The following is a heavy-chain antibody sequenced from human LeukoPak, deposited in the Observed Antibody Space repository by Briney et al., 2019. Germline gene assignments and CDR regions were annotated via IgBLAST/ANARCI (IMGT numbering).Heavy chain of an antibody. CDR1: GFTFSRYW. V-gene: IGHV3-74*01. CDR2: FYCEGNST. D-gene: IGHD6-6*01. CDR3: ARDKPSSIAARFDY. Sequence: GGSLRLSCAASGFTFSRYWMHGVREAQGKGLVGVSRFYCEGNSTSYADSVKGRFTISRDTAKNTLYLQMNSLRAEDTAVYYCARDKPSSIAARFDYWGQGTLVTVSS. J-gene: IGHJ4*02.